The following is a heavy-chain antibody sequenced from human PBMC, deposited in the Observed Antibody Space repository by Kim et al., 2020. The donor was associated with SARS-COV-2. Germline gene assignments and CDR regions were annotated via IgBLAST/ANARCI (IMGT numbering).Heavy chain of an antibody. CDR3: ARLVSENSAVES. Sequence: SETLSLTCTVSGASISSSSNYWGWIRQPPGKGLEWIGSINYSGNTYYNPSLKSRVTISVDTSKNQFSLKMSSVTAADTDVYYCARLVSENSAVESWGHGTLVTASS. V-gene: IGHV4-39*01. CDR1: GASISSSSNY. CDR2: INYSGNT. J-gene: IGHJ4*01.